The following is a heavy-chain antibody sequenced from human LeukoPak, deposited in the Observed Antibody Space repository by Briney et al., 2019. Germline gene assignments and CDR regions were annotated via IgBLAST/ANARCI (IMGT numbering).Heavy chain of an antibody. V-gene: IGHV3-11*01. Sequence: GGSLRLSCAASGFTFSDYYMSWIRQAPGKGLEWVSYISSSGSTIYYADSVKGRFTISRDSLRNSLFLQMDSLRAEDTAVYFCARRGVPAAKAFDYWGQGTPVTVSS. D-gene: IGHD2-2*01. J-gene: IGHJ4*02. CDR3: ARRGVPAAKAFDY. CDR1: GFTFSDYY. CDR2: ISSSGSTI.